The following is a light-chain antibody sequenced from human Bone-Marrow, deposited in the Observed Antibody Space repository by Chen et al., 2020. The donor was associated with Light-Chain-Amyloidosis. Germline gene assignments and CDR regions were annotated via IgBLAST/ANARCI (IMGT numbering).Light chain of an antibody. Sequence: QSALTQSASVSGSPGQSITVHCAGTSSDVGVYNLVSWYQQHPGKAPKLMIYEVTKRPSGVSTRFSGSKSGNTASLTISGLQAEDEADYYCCSYQGCCNPYVFGTGTKVTVL. CDR2: EVT. CDR1: SSDVGVYNL. CDR3: CSYQGCCNPYV. J-gene: IGLJ1*01. V-gene: IGLV2-23*02.